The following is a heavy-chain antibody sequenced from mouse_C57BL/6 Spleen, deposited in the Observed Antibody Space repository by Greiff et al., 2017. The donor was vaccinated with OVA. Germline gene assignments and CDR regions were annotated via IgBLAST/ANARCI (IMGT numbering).Heavy chain of an antibody. V-gene: IGHV1-80*01. CDR2: IYPGDGDT. CDR3: ASGLGGYWYFDV. J-gene: IGHJ1*03. CDR1: GYAFSSYW. Sequence: VQLQESGAELVKPGASVKISCKASGYAFSSYWMNWVKQRPGKGLEWIGQIYPGDGDTNYNGKFKGKATLTADKSSSTAYMQLSSLTSEDSAVYFCASGLGGYWYFDVWGTGTTVTVSS. D-gene: IGHD2-2*01.